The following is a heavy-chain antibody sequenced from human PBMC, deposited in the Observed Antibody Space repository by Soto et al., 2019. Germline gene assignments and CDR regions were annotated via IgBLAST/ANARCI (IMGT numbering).Heavy chain of an antibody. Sequence: SXKVSCKAAGYTXSSYGIGWVRQAPGQGLEWIGWISAYNGNTNYAQTLKGRVTMTTDTSTSTAYMALRRLRSDSTAVYYCARYGYYDILTGYYTFYFDYWGQGTLGTVSS. V-gene: IGHV1-18*04. CDR3: ARYGYYDILTGYYTFYFDY. J-gene: IGHJ4*02. D-gene: IGHD3-9*01. CDR1: GYTXSSYG. CDR2: ISAYNGNT.